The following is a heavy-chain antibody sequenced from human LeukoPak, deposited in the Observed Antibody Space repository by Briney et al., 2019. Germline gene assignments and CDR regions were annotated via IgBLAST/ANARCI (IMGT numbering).Heavy chain of an antibody. CDR1: GLNFDDSA. Sequence: GGSLRLSCVASGLNFDDSAMHWVRQAPGKGLEWVSLISADGGSTFSADSVKGRFSISRDNNKNSLYLQMNSLRSEDTAMYYCAKESGKFDYWGQGTLVAVSS. CDR2: ISADGGST. V-gene: IGHV3-43*02. CDR3: AKESGKFDY. J-gene: IGHJ4*02.